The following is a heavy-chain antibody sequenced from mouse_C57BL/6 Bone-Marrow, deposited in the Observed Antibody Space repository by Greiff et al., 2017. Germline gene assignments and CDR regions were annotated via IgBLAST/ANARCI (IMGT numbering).Heavy chain of an antibody. J-gene: IGHJ2*01. CDR2: IYPGSGST. CDR3: AREGKTGTHFDY. V-gene: IGHV1-55*01. D-gene: IGHD4-1*01. Sequence: VQLQQSGAELVKPGASVKMSCKASGYTFTSYWITWVKQRPGQGLEWIGDIYPGSGSTNYNEQFKSKATLTVDTSSSTAFMQLSSLTSEDSAVYYCAREGKTGTHFDYWGQGTTLTVSS. CDR1: GYTFTSYW.